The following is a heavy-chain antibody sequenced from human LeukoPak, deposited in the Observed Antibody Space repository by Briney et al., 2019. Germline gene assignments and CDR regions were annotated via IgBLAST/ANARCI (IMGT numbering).Heavy chain of an antibody. CDR2: IIPIFGTA. Sequence: GASVKVSCKASGGTFSSYAISWVRQAPGQGLEWMGGIIPIFGTANYAQKFQGRVTITADESTSTAYMELSSLRSEDTAVYYCARDKYSQTAAADNYWGQGTLVTVSS. J-gene: IGHJ4*02. V-gene: IGHV1-69*13. D-gene: IGHD6-13*01. CDR3: ARDKYSQTAAADNY. CDR1: GGTFSSYA.